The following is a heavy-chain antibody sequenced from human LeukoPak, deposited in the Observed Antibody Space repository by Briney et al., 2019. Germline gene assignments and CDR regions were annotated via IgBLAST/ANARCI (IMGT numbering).Heavy chain of an antibody. J-gene: IGHJ5*02. D-gene: IGHD6-19*01. CDR3: ARSYSSGWYSNNWFDP. Sequence: PGGSLRLSCAASGFTFSSYGMSWVRQPPGKGLEWIGEINHSGSTNYNPSLKSRVTISVDTSKNQFSLKLSSVTAADTAVYYCARSYSSGWYSNNWFDPWGQGTLVTVSS. CDR2: INHSGST. CDR1: GFTFSSYG. V-gene: IGHV4-34*01.